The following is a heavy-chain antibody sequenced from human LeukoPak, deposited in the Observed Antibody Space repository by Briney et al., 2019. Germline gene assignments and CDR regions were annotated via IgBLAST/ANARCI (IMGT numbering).Heavy chain of an antibody. Sequence: GGSLRLSCAASGFTVINNYLSWVRQAPGKGLEWISVIYSDGRTFYADSVQGRCTISRDNSKNTLYLQMNSLRAEDTAVYHCARDPTDKYSKDDTYWGQGTLVTVSS. CDR1: GFTVINNY. CDR2: IYSDGRT. J-gene: IGHJ4*02. D-gene: IGHD4-11*01. V-gene: IGHV3-66*01. CDR3: ARDPTDKYSKDDTY.